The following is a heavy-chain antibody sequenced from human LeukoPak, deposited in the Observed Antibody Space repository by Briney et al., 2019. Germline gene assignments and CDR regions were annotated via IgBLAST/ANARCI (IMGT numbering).Heavy chain of an antibody. J-gene: IGHJ4*02. CDR2: ISSSSSYI. CDR3: ARDGRRGFDY. CDR1: GFTFSSYS. Sequence: GGSLRLPCAASGFTFSSYSMNWVRQAPGKGLEWVSSISSSSSYIYYADSVKGRFTISRDNAKNSLYLQMNSLRAEDTAVYYCARDGRRGFDYWGQGTLVTVSS. V-gene: IGHV3-21*01. D-gene: IGHD3-10*01.